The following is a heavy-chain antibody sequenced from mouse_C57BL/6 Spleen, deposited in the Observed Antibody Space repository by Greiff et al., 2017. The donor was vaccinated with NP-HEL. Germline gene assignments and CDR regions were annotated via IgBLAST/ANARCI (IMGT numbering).Heavy chain of an antibody. CDR1: GYSFTGYY. J-gene: IGHJ4*01. Sequence: EVQLQQSGPELVKPGASVKISCKASGYSFTGYYMNWVKQSPEKSLEWIGEINPSTGGTTYNQKFKAKATLTVDKSSSTAYMQLKSLTSEDSAVYYCARAEGNGDYWGQGTSVTVSS. V-gene: IGHV1-42*01. CDR3: ARAEGNGDY. CDR2: INPSTGGT.